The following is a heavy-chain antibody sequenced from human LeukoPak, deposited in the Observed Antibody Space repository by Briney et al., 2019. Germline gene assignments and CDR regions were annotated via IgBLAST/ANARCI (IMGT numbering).Heavy chain of an antibody. V-gene: IGHV4-59*01. D-gene: IGHD3-22*01. CDR1: GSSISTYY. CDR2: IYYSGSI. CDR3: ARGRGSSGYYQFDY. Sequence: SETLSLTCTVSGSSISTYYWSWIRQSPGKGLEWIGHIYYSGSIKYNPSLKSRVTISLDTSKNQFSLKLSSVTAADTVVYYCARGRGSSGYYQFDYWGQGTLVTVSS. J-gene: IGHJ4*02.